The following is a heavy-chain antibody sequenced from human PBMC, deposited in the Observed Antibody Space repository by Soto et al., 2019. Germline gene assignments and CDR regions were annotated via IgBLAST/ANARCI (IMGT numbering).Heavy chain of an antibody. CDR2: IYYSGST. CDR1: GGSISSYY. Sequence: SETLSLTCTVAGGSISSYYWSWIRQPPGKGLEWIGYIYYSGSTNYNPSLKSRVTISVDTSKNQFSLKLSSVTAADTAVYYCVREVRDYYDSSGYSNWFDPWGQGTLVIVSS. J-gene: IGHJ5*02. CDR3: VREVRDYYDSSGYSNWFDP. D-gene: IGHD3-22*01. V-gene: IGHV4-59*01.